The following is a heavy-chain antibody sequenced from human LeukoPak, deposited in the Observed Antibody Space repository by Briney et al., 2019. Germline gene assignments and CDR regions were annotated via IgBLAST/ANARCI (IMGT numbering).Heavy chain of an antibody. CDR2: IRVDGNTV. Sequence: PGGSLRLSCAASGFIFNQYPMNWVRQAPGKGLEWLSNIRVDGNTVYYADSVKGRFAISRDNAKNSLYLQMNGLTDEDTAVYFRARDLSYAFDFWGQGTVVTVSS. V-gene: IGHV3-48*02. CDR1: GFIFNQYP. J-gene: IGHJ3*01. CDR3: ARDLSYAFDF.